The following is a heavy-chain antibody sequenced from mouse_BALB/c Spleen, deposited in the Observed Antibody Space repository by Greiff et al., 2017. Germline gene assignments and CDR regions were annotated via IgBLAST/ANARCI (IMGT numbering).Heavy chain of an antibody. CDR1: GFSLTSYG. V-gene: IGHV2-9*02. D-gene: IGHD2-1*01. CDR3: ARDQDGNYWCAY. Sequence: QVQLKESGPGLVAPSQSLSITCTVSGFSLTSYGVHWVRQPPGKGLEWLGVIWAGGSTNYNSALMSRLSISKDNSKSQVFLKMNSLQTDDTARYYCARDQDGNYWCAYWGQGTLVTVSA. J-gene: IGHJ3*01. CDR2: IWAGGST.